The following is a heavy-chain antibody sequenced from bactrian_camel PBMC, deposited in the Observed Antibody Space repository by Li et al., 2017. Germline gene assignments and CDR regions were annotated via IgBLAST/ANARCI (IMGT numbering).Heavy chain of an antibody. J-gene: IGHJ4*01. V-gene: IGHV3S53*01. CDR3: AIGRSAPYHY. Sequence: HVQLVESGGGSVQEGGSLTLSCTPSGHIDSSYCMGWFRQAPGKAREGVAALGSDGSTGYADSVKGRFTISKDNAKNTVFLQMNSLKSEDTALYYCAIGRSAPYHYRGQGTQVTVS. CDR2: LGSDGST. D-gene: IGHD1*01. CDR1: GHIDSSYC.